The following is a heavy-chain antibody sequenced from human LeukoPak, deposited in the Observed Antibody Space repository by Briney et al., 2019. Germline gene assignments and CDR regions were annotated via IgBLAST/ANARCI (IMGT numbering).Heavy chain of an antibody. CDR2: ISGSGGNT. CDR1: GFTFCSYA. J-gene: IGHJ4*02. D-gene: IGHD2-15*01. V-gene: IGHV3-23*01. CDR3: AKFGDSCY. Sequence: GGSLRLSCAASGFTFCSYAMGWVRQAPGKGLEWVSAISGSGGNTDYADSVKGRFTISRDNSKNTQYVQMNGLRAEETAVYYCAKFGDSCYWGKGTLVTVSS.